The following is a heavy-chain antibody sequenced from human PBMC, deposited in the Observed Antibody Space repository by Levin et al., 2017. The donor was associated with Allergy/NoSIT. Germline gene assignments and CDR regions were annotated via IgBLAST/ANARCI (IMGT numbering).Heavy chain of an antibody. Sequence: PGGSLRLSCAASGFTFSSYWMHWVRQAPGKGLVWVSHINNDGSSTTYADSVKGRFTISRDNAKNTLYLQMNSLRAEDTAMYYCVRDYLEFDYGGQGTLVTVSS. D-gene: IGHD3-16*02. CDR1: GFTFSSYW. CDR2: INNDGSST. J-gene: IGHJ4*02. V-gene: IGHV3-74*03. CDR3: VRDYLEFDY.